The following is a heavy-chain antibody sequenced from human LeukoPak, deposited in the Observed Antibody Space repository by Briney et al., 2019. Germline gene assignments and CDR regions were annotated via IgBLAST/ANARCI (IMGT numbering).Heavy chain of an antibody. V-gene: IGHV3-21*01. CDR1: GFTFSSYE. CDR3: ARVSAPPARPLDY. CDR2: ISSSSSYI. J-gene: IGHJ4*02. Sequence: GGSLRLSCAASGFTFSSYEMNWVRQAPGKGLEWVSSISSSSSYIYYADSVKGRFTISRDNAKNSLYLQMNSLRAEDTAVYYCARVSAPPARPLDYWGQGTLVTVSS.